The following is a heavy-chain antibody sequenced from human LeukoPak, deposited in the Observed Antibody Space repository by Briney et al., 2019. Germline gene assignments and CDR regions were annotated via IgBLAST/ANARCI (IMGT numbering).Heavy chain of an antibody. Sequence: ASVKVSCKASGYTFTGYYMHWVRQAPGPGLEWMGWINPNSGGTNYAQKFQGRVTMTRDTSISTAYMELSRLRSDDTAVYYCARGFGYYCSSTSCYSRYFQHWGQGTLVTVSS. CDR1: GYTFTGYY. D-gene: IGHD2-2*01. V-gene: IGHV1-2*02. J-gene: IGHJ1*01. CDR2: INPNSGGT. CDR3: ARGFGYYCSSTSCYSRYFQH.